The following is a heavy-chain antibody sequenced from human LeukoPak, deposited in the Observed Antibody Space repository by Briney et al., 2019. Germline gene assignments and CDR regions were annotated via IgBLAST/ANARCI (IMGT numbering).Heavy chain of an antibody. CDR3: ATSTVTTYYFDY. V-gene: IGHV3-23*01. D-gene: IGHD4-17*01. CDR1: GFTFSSYA. CDR2: ISGGGGST. J-gene: IGHJ4*02. Sequence: GGSLRLSCAASGFTFSSYAMSWVRQAPGKGLEWVSVISGGGGSTYYADSVKGRSTISRDNSKNTLYLQMNSLRAEDTAVYHCATSTVTTYYFDYWGQGTLVTVSS.